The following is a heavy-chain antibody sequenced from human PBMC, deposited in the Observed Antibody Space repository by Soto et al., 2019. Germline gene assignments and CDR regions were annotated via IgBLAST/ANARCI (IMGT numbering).Heavy chain of an antibody. V-gene: IGHV3-30*18. CDR3: AKGGRGGFDY. J-gene: IGHJ4*02. Sequence: QVQLVESGGGVVQPGRSLRLSCAASGFTFSSYGMHWVRQAPGKGLEWVAVISYDGSNKYYADSVKGRFTISRDNSKNTLYVQMNSLRAEDTAVYYYAKGGRGGFDYWGQGTLVTVSS. CDR2: ISYDGSNK. CDR1: GFTFSSYG.